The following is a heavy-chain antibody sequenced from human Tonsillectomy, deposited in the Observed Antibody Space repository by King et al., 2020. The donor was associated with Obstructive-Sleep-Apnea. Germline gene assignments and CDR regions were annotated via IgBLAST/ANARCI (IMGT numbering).Heavy chain of an antibody. J-gene: IGHJ6*02. CDR2: ISSSGSTI. CDR1: GFTFSYYY. D-gene: IGHD6-13*01. CDR3: ARQLGYYYYGMDV. V-gene: IGHV3-11*01. Sequence: VQLVESGGGLVKPGGSLRLSCAASGFTFSYYYMSWIRQAPGKGLVWVSYISSSGSTIYYSDSVKGRFTISRDNAKNSLYLQMNSLRAEDTAVDYCARQLGYYYYGMDVWGQGTTVTVSS.